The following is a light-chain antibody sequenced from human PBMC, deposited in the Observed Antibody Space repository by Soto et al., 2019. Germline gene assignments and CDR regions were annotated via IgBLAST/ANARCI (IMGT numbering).Light chain of an antibody. CDR3: SSYTSSSTRV. Sequence: QSALTQPASVSGSPGQSITISCTGTSSDVGGYNYVSWYQQHPGKAPKLMIYEVSNRPSGVSNRLYGSKSGNTASLTISGLQAEEEADYYRSSYTSSSTRVFGGGTKLTVL. CDR2: EVS. CDR1: SSDVGGYNY. V-gene: IGLV2-14*01. J-gene: IGLJ3*02.